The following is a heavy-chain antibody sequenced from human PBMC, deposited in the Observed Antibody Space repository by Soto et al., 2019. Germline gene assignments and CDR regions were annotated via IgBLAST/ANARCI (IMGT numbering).Heavy chain of an antibody. CDR3: ARALAAAGTNWFDP. V-gene: IGHV4-61*01. Sequence: PSETLSLTCTVSGGSVSSGSYYWSWIRQPPGKGLEWIGYIYYSGSTNYNPSLKSRVTISVDTFKNQFSLKLSSVTAADTAVYYCARALAAAGTNWFDPWGQGTLVTVSS. CDR1: GGSVSSGSYY. J-gene: IGHJ5*02. CDR2: IYYSGST. D-gene: IGHD6-13*01.